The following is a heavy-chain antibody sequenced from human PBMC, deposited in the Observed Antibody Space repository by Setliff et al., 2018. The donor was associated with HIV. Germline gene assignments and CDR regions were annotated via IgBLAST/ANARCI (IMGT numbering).Heavy chain of an antibody. CDR1: GYPISSGYY. V-gene: IGHV4-38-2*02. CDR2: IYHSGTT. J-gene: IGHJ4*02. Sequence: SETLSLTCTVSGYPISSGYYWGWIRQPPGKGLEWIGSIYHSGTTYYNPSLKSRVTISVDTSKNQFSLKLSPATAADTAVYYCARASSDIPGVDSNYFDDWGQGTLVTVSS. CDR3: ARASSDIPGVDSNYFDD. D-gene: IGHD2-2*01.